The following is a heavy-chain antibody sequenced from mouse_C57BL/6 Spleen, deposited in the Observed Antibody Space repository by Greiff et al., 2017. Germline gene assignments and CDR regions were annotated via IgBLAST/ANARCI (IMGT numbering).Heavy chain of an antibody. V-gene: IGHV1-69*01. D-gene: IGHD2-4*01. CDR1: GYTFTSYW. J-gene: IGHJ4*01. Sequence: QVQLQQPGAELVMPGASVKLSCKASGYTFTSYWMHWVKQRPGQGLEWIGEIDPSDSYTNYNQKFKGKSTLTVDKSSSTAYMQLSSLTSEDSAVYYCARGGDYDGNAMDYGGQGTSVTVSS. CDR2: IDPSDSYT. CDR3: ARGGDYDGNAMDY.